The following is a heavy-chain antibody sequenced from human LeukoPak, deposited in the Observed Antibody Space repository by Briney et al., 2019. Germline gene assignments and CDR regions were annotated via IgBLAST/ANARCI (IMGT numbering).Heavy chain of an antibody. V-gene: IGHV4-59*01. CDR3: ARDSIAAASGAFDI. D-gene: IGHD6-13*01. CDR2: IYYSGST. J-gene: IGHJ3*02. CDR1: GGSISSYY. Sequence: SETLSLTCTVSGGSISSYYWSWIRQPPGKGLEWIGCIYYSGSTNYNPSLKSRVTISVDTSKNQFSLKLTSVTAADTAVHYCARDSIAAASGAFDIWGQGTMVTVSS.